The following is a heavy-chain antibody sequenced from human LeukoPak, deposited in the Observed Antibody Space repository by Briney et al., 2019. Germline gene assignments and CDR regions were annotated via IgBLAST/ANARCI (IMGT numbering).Heavy chain of an antibody. CDR3: ARVSDYYGSDPLY. Sequence: PGGSLRLSCAASGFTVSSNYMSWVRQAPGKGLEWVSVIYSGGSTYYADSVKGRFTISRDNSKNTLYLQMNSLRAEDTAVYYCARVSDYYGSDPLYWGQGTLVTVSS. D-gene: IGHD3-10*01. J-gene: IGHJ4*02. CDR2: IYSGGST. CDR1: GFTVSSNY. V-gene: IGHV3-53*01.